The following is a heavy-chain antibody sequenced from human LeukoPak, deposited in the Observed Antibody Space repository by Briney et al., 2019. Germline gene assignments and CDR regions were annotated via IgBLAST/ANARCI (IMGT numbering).Heavy chain of an antibody. Sequence: ASVKVSCKASGYTFTSYGISWVRQAPGQGLEWMGWISAYNGNTNYAQKLQGRVAMTTDTSTSTAYIELRSLRSDDTAVYYCARGRPDYYGSGSYKSWFDPWGQGTLVTVSS. D-gene: IGHD3-10*01. CDR1: GYTFTSYG. CDR2: ISAYNGNT. V-gene: IGHV1-18*01. CDR3: ARGRPDYYGSGSYKSWFDP. J-gene: IGHJ5*02.